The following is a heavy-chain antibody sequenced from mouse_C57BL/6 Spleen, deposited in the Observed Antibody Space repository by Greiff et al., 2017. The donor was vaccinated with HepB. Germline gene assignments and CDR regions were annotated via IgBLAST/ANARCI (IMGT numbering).Heavy chain of an antibody. D-gene: IGHD1-1*01. Sequence: VQLQQSGAELVRPGASVKLSCTASGFNIKDDYMHWVKQRPEQGLEWIGWIDPENGDTEYASKFQGKATITADTSSNTAYLQISSLTSEDTAVYYCTTGYYGSSPYYFDYWGQGTTLTVSS. V-gene: IGHV14-4*01. CDR2: IDPENGDT. CDR1: GFNIKDDY. CDR3: TTGYYGSSPYYFDY. J-gene: IGHJ2*01.